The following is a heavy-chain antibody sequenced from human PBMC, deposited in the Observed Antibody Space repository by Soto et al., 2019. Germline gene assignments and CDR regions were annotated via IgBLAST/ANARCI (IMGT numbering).Heavy chain of an antibody. CDR3: ARLKGIAVAGTTANWFDP. CDR1: GGSISSSSYY. Sequence: XGTLTLTCTVSGGSISSSSYYWGWIRQPPGRGLEWIGSIYYSGSTYYNPSLKSRVTISVDTSKNQFSLKLSSVTAADTAVYYCARLKGIAVAGTTANWFDPWGPGTLVTVPS. D-gene: IGHD6-19*01. V-gene: IGHV4-39*01. CDR2: IYYSGST. J-gene: IGHJ5*02.